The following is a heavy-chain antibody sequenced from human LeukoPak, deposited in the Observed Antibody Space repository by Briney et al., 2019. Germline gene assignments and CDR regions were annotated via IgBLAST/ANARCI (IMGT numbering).Heavy chain of an antibody. CDR1: GYSISGGYY. V-gene: IGHV4-38-2*01. CDR3: ARLHSYYYDI. D-gene: IGHD3-10*01. J-gene: IGHJ3*02. CDR2: IHHSGST. Sequence: SETLSLTCGVSGYSISGGYYWGWIRQPPGKGLEWIGNIHHSGSTYYNPPLKSRATISVDTSKNQFSLKLSSVTAADTAVYYCARLHSYYYDIWGPGTMVTVSS.